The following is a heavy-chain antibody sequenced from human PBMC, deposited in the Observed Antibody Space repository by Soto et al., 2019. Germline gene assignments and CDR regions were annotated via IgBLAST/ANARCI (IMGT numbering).Heavy chain of an antibody. Sequence: GESLKISCKGSGYSFTSYWIGWVRQMPGKGLEWMGIIYPGDSDTRYSPSFQGQVTISADKSISTAYLQWSSLKASDTAMYYCASHHWYSSSHSRAFDYWGQGTLVTVSS. D-gene: IGHD6-13*01. J-gene: IGHJ4*02. CDR3: ASHHWYSSSHSRAFDY. CDR1: GYSFTSYW. V-gene: IGHV5-51*01. CDR2: IYPGDSDT.